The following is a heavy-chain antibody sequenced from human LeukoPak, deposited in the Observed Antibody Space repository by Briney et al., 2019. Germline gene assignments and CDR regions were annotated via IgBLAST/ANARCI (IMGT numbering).Heavy chain of an antibody. V-gene: IGHV4-59*08. CDR2: IYYSGST. D-gene: IGHD6-6*01. J-gene: IGHJ4*02. CDR3: ARLISASPSSIDY. CDR1: GGSISSYY. Sequence: SETLSLTCTVSGGSISSYYWSWIRQPPGKGLEWIGYIYYSGSTNYNPSLKSRVTISVDTSKNQFSLKLSSVTAADTAVYYCARLISASPSSIDYWGQGTLVTVSS.